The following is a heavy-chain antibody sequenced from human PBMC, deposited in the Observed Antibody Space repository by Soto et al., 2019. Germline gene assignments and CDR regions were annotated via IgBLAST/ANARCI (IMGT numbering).Heavy chain of an antibody. CDR3: ARGLDQPPVGLYFDT. CDR1: GGTFNSYL. V-gene: IGHV1-69*06. Sequence: QVQLVQSGAEVKNPGSSVKVSCKTSGGTFNSYLIDWVRQAPGQGLEWMGGIIPAFGTAKYAQKFQGRVTSTAAKSTTTAYMELRTLTYEDTAVYYCARGLDQPPVGLYFDTWGQGTLVTVSS. J-gene: IGHJ4*02. D-gene: IGHD2-2*01. CDR2: IIPAFGTA.